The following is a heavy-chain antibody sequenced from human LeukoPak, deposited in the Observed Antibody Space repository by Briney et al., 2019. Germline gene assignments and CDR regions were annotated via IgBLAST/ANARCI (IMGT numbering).Heavy chain of an antibody. Sequence: GRSLRLSCAASGFTFSTYAMHWVRQAPGKGLVWVSRINGDGSSSTYANSVKGRFTISRDNAKNTLYLQMNSLRTEDTAVYYCTRNPGMDVWGQGTTVTVSS. CDR1: GFTFSTYA. V-gene: IGHV3-74*01. J-gene: IGHJ6*02. CDR2: INGDGSSS. CDR3: TRNPGMDV.